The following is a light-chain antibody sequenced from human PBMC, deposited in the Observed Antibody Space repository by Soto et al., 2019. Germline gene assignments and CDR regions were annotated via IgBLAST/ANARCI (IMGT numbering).Light chain of an antibody. Sequence: DIQMTQSPSSLSASVGDRVTITCRASQGINNYLVWFQQKPGKAPKSLIYDGTTLESGVPSRFSGSGSGTDFTLTISSLQPEDSATYYCQQHNNSPLTFGGGTKVEIK. CDR2: DGT. CDR1: QGINNY. CDR3: QQHNNSPLT. V-gene: IGKV1-16*01. J-gene: IGKJ4*01.